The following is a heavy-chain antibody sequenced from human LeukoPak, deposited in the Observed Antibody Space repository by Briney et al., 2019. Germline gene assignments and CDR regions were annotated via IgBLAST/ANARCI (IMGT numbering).Heavy chain of an antibody. V-gene: IGHV1-46*01. Sequence: GASVKVSCNASGYTFTSYYMHWVRQAPGQGLEWMGIINPSGGSTSYAQKFQGRVTMTRDTSTSTIYMQLSSLRSEDTAVDYCARDGSVYDFWSGRYYFDYWGQGTLVTVSS. CDR1: GYTFTSYY. J-gene: IGHJ4*02. CDR3: ARDGSVYDFWSGRYYFDY. CDR2: INPSGGST. D-gene: IGHD3-3*01.